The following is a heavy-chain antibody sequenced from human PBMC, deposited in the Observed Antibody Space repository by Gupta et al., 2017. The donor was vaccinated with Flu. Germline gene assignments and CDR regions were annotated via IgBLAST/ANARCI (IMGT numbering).Heavy chain of an antibody. CDR3: ARLAAAGTLYY. D-gene: IGHD6-13*01. V-gene: IGHV4-39*01. J-gene: IGHJ4*02. Sequence: LSLKSRVTISVDTSKNQFSLKLSSVTAADTAVYYCARLAAAGTLYYWGQGTLVTVSS.